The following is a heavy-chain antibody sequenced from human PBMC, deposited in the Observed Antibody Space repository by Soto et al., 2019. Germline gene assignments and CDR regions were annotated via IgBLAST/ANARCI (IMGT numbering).Heavy chain of an antibody. CDR1: GGSISSYY. Sequence: SETLSLTCTVSGGSISSYYWSWIRQSPGKGLEWIGYIHYSGSTKSNPSLKSRVTISVDTSRNQVSLKLSSVTAADTAVYYCARATTYYYDSSAIDYWGQGTLVTVSS. CDR3: ARATTYYYDSSAIDY. D-gene: IGHD3-22*01. J-gene: IGHJ4*02. CDR2: IHYSGST. V-gene: IGHV4-59*12.